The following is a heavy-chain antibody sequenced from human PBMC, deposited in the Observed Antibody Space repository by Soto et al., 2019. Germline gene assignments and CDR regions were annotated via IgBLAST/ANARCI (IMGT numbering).Heavy chain of an antibody. J-gene: IGHJ4*02. D-gene: IGHD3-16*01. CDR3: ARANDYGPYYFDY. CDR2: IWYDGSNK. CDR1: GFTFSSYG. Sequence: PGGSLRLSCAASGFTFSSYGMHWVRQAPGKGLEWVAVIWYDGSNKYYADSVKGRFTISRDNSKNTLYLQMNSLRAEDTAVYYCARANDYGPYYFDYWGKGTLVTVSS. V-gene: IGHV3-33*01.